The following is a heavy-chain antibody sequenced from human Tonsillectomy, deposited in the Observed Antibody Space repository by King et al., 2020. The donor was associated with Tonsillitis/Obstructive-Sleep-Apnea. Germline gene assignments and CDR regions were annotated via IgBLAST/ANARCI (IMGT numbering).Heavy chain of an antibody. J-gene: IGHJ4*02. CDR1: GYTFTAFY. CDR2: INPNSGDT. D-gene: IGHD3/OR15-3a*01. CDR3: ARERNVDLDY. V-gene: IGHV1-2*05. Sequence: VQLVESGAEVKKPGASVKVSCTASGYTFTAFYMHWVRQAPGQGLEWMGRINPNSGDTSYAQKFQGRVTVTMDTSISTAYMELSSLKSDDTVVYYCARERNVDLDYWGQGTLVTASS.